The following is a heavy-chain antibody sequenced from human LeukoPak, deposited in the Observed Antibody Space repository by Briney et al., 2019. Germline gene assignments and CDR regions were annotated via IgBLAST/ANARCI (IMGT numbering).Heavy chain of an antibody. CDR1: GYTFTGYY. CDR3: ARDSAEDLGATGGPFDY. CDR2: INPNSGGT. J-gene: IGHJ4*02. Sequence: ASVKVSCKASGYTFTGYYMHWVRQAPGQGLEWMGWINPNSGGTNYAQKFQGRVTMTRDTSISTAYMELSRLRSDDTAVYYCARDSAEDLGATGGPFDYWGQGTLVTVSS. V-gene: IGHV1-2*02. D-gene: IGHD1-26*01.